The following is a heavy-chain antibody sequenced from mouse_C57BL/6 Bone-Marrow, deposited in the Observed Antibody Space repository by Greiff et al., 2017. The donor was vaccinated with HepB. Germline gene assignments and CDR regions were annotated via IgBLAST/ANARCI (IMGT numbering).Heavy chain of an antibody. Sequence: QVQLKQSGAELVRPGASVTLSCKASGYTFTDYEMHWVKQTPVHGLEWIGAIDPETGGTAYNQKFKGKAILTADKSSSTAYMELRSLTSEDSAVYDCTRSDDGYYRYWFAYWGQGTLVTVSA. D-gene: IGHD2-3*01. J-gene: IGHJ3*01. CDR3: TRSDDGYYRYWFAY. CDR1: GYTFTDYE. V-gene: IGHV1-15*01. CDR2: IDPETGGT.